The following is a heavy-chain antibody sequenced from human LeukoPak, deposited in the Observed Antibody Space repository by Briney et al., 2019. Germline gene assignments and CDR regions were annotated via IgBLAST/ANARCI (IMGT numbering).Heavy chain of an antibody. CDR1: GFTFSSYA. Sequence: GGSLRLSCAASGFTFSSYAMNWVRQAPGKGLEWVSAISGSGGSTYYADSEKGRFTISRDNSKNTLYLQMNSLRAEDTAVYYCAKDSQRASTPGQYYYYMDVWGKGTTVTVSS. J-gene: IGHJ6*03. V-gene: IGHV3-23*01. CDR2: ISGSGGST. CDR3: AKDSQRASTPGQYYYYMDV.